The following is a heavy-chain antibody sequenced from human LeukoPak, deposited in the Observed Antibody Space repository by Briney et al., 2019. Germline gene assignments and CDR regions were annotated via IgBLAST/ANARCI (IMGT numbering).Heavy chain of an antibody. V-gene: IGHV4-30-2*01. Sequence: SETLSLTCTVSGGSISSGGYYWSWIRQPPGKGLEWIGYIYHSGSTNYNPSLKSRVTISVDRSKNQFSLRLSSVTAADTAVYYCARDRPGGSSLDYWGQGTLVTVSS. D-gene: IGHD6-13*01. J-gene: IGHJ4*02. CDR2: IYHSGST. CDR3: ARDRPGGSSLDY. CDR1: GGSISSGGYY.